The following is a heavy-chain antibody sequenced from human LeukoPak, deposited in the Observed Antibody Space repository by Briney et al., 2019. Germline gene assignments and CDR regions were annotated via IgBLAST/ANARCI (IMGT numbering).Heavy chain of an antibody. Sequence: GGSLRLSCAASGLTFSDYYMSWIRQAPGKGLEWVSYISSSGSTTHYADSVKGRFTISRDNSKNTLYLQMNSLRAEDTAVYYCAKDLSPSATIYYYYGMDVWGQGTTVTVSS. CDR2: ISSSGSTT. J-gene: IGHJ6*02. CDR1: GLTFSDYY. D-gene: IGHD1/OR15-1a*01. V-gene: IGHV3-11*01. CDR3: AKDLSPSATIYYYYGMDV.